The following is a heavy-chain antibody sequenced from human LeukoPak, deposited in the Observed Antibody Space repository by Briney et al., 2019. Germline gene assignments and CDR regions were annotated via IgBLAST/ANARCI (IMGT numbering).Heavy chain of an antibody. CDR2: IKQDGSEK. D-gene: IGHD3-22*01. Sequence: GGSLRLSCAASGFTFSSYWMSWVRQAPGKGLEWVANIKQDGSEKYYVDSVKGRFTISRDNAKNSLYLQMNSLRAEDTAVYYCARVTYYYDSSGYAYWGQGTLVTVSS. CDR3: ARVTYYYDSSGYAY. J-gene: IGHJ4*02. CDR1: GFTFSSYW. V-gene: IGHV3-7*01.